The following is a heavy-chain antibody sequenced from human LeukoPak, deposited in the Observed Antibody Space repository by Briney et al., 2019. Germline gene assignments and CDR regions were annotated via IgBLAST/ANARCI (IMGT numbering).Heavy chain of an antibody. V-gene: IGHV4-59*01. CDR3: ARASDYYDSSGYYDAFDI. J-gene: IGHJ3*02. Sequence: PSETLSLTCTVSGGSISSYYWSWIRQPPGKGLEWIGYIYYSGSTNYNPSLKSRVTISVDTSKNQFSLKLSSVTAADTAVYYCARASDYYDSSGYYDAFDIWGQGTMVTVSS. D-gene: IGHD3-22*01. CDR2: IYYSGST. CDR1: GGSISSYY.